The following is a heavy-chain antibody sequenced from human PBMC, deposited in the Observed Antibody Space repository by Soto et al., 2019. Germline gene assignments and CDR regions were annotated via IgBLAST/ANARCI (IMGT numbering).Heavy chain of an antibody. CDR3: ARARGGYSWDYYGMDV. D-gene: IGHD1-26*01. CDR1: VGTFSSYA. Sequence: QVQLVQSGAEVKKPGSSVKVSCNASVGTFSSYAISWVRQAPGQGLEWMGGIIPIFGTANYAQKFQGRFTITADESTSTAYMELSSLRSEDTAVYYCARARGGYSWDYYGMDVWGQGTTVTVSS. V-gene: IGHV1-69*01. CDR2: IIPIFGTA. J-gene: IGHJ6*02.